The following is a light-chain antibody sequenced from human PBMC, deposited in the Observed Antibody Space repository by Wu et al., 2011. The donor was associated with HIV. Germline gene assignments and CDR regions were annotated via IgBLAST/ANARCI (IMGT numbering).Light chain of an antibody. CDR2: MHP. CDR1: QGINHY. CDR3: QQRINWPLT. J-gene: IGKJ5*01. V-gene: IGKV3-11*01. Sequence: ATLSCRASQGINHYLAWYQQKPGPRLPVSSSMMHPVRATGVPARFSGSGSGTDFTLTIDSLEPEDFVIYYCQQRINWPLTFGQGTRLEIK.